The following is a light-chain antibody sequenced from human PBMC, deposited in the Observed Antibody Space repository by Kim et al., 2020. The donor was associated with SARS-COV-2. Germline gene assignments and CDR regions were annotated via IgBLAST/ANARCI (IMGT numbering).Light chain of an antibody. CDR3: QQYDDVPIT. CDR1: HDISDY. J-gene: IGKJ4*01. V-gene: IGKV1-33*01. Sequence: DIQMTQSPSSLSASVGDRVTITCQASHDISDYLSWYQQKPGKAPKLLIYDASNLEKGVPSRFSGSGSGTHFTFTISSLQPEDLASYYCQQYDDVPITFGGGTKVEIK. CDR2: DAS.